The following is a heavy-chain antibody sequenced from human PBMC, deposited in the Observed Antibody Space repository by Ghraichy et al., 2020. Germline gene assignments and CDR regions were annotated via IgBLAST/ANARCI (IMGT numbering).Heavy chain of an antibody. V-gene: IGHV4-30-4*01. CDR1: GVSFRRGEYY. J-gene: IGHJ6*02. CDR3: ACGPSYRYFGMDV. CDR2: TYNTGSA. Sequence: SETLSLTCTVSGVSFRRGEYYWTWIRQPPGKGREWIGYTYNTGSAYYSPALKSRVTISLDSSKSQFSLTLIAVTAADTAVYYCACGPSYRYFGMDVWGQGTTVTVSS. D-gene: IGHD5-18*01.